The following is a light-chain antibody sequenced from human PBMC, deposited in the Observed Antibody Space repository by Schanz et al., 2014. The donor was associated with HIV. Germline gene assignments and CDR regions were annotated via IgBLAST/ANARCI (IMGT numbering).Light chain of an antibody. J-gene: IGLJ1*01. CDR1: SSDVGADNS. V-gene: IGLV2-14*03. Sequence: QSALTQPASVSGSPGQSITISCTGTSSDVGADNSVSWYQQHPGRAPRLLVYDVTYRPSGVSNRFSGSKSGNTASLTISGLQPEDEADYYCTSLTAAATYVFGAGTKLTVL. CDR3: TSLTAAATYV. CDR2: DVT.